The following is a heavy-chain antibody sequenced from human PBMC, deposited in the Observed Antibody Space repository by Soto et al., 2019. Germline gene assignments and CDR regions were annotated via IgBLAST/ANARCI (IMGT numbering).Heavy chain of an antibody. J-gene: IGHJ5*02. CDR2: ISSSGSTI. Sequence: LSLTCAVYGGSFSDYYMSWIRQAPGKGLEWVSYISSSGSTIYYADSVKGRFTISRDNAKNSLYLQMNSLRAEDTAVYYCARGYYDSSGYHPWGQGTLVTVSS. V-gene: IGHV3-11*04. CDR1: GGSFSDYY. CDR3: ARGYYDSSGYHP. D-gene: IGHD3-22*01.